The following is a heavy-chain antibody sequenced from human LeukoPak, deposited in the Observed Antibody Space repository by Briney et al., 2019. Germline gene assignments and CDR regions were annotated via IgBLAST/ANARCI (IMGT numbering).Heavy chain of an antibody. CDR2: INHSGST. CDR3: ARERYDFWSGYLNWFDP. CDR1: GGSFSGYY. Sequence: SETLSLTCAVYGGSFSGYYWSWIRQPPGKGLEWIGEINHSGSTNYNPSLKSRVTISVDTSKNQFSLKLSSVTAADTAVYYCARERYDFWSGYLNWFDPWGQGTLVTVSS. J-gene: IGHJ5*02. D-gene: IGHD3-3*01. V-gene: IGHV4-34*01.